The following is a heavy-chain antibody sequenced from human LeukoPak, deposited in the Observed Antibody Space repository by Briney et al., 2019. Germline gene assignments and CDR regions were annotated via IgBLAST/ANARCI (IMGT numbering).Heavy chain of an antibody. Sequence: GGSLRLSCAASGFTFSSYTMNWVRQAPGKGPEWVSSISGSSSYIYYADSVKGRFTISRDNAKNSLYLQMSSLRAEDTAVYYCARDPRGYCIGGNCYSLPDWFDPWGQGTLVTVSS. V-gene: IGHV3-21*01. CDR2: ISGSSSYI. CDR1: GFTFSSYT. D-gene: IGHD2-15*01. CDR3: ARDPRGYCIGGNCYSLPDWFDP. J-gene: IGHJ5*02.